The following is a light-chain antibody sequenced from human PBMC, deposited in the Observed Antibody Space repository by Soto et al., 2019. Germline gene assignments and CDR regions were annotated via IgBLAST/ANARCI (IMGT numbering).Light chain of an antibody. CDR2: DAS. J-gene: IGKJ5*01. V-gene: IGKV3-11*01. Sequence: EIVFTNSAYTLSFSPWDRAIPSCRASQSISSYLAWYQQKPGQSPRFLIYDASNRATGIPARFSGSGSGTDFTLTISSLEPEDFAVYYCQQRSDWPPITFGQGTRLEN. CDR3: QQRSDWPPIT. CDR1: QSISSY.